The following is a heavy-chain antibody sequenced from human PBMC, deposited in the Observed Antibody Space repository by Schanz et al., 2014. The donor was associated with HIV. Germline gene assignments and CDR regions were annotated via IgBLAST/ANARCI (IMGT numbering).Heavy chain of an antibody. CDR2: IIPIFDTT. J-gene: IGHJ4*02. D-gene: IGHD6-19*01. V-gene: IGHV1-69*06. Sequence: QVQLVQSGAEVKKPGSSVRVSCKASGGTFISYAVSWVRQAPGQGLEWMGGIIPIFDTTNYAQKFQGRVTITADKSTSTVYMDLSSLRSEDTAVYYCARAPYTSGWYGVDYWGQGTLVTVSS. CDR1: GGTFISYA. CDR3: ARAPYTSGWYGVDY.